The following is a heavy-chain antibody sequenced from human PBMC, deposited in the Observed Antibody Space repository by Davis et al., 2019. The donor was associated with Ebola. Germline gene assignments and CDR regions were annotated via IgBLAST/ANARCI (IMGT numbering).Heavy chain of an antibody. J-gene: IGHJ6*02. CDR3: ARDTTGYYYYGMDV. D-gene: IGHD4-11*01. V-gene: IGHV3-7*01. CDR2: IKQDGSEK. CDR1: GFTFSSYW. Sequence: GESLKISCAASGFTFSSYWMSWVRQAPGKGLEWVANIKQDGSEKYYVDSVKGRFTISRHNSKNTLYLQMNSLRAEDTAVYYCARDTTGYYYYGMDVWGQGTTVTVSS.